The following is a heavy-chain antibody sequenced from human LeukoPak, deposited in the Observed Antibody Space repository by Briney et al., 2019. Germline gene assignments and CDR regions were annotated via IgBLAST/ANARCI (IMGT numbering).Heavy chain of an antibody. V-gene: IGHV4-30-4*08. CDR1: GGSISSGDYY. CDR2: IYYSGST. J-gene: IGHJ3*02. Sequence: PSETLSLTCTVSGGSISSGDYYWSWIRQPPGKGLEWIGYIYYSGSTYYNPSLKSRVTISVDTSKNQFSLKLSSVTAADTAVYYCARDPPDNGAVDAFDIWGQGTMVTVSS. D-gene: IGHD4-17*01. CDR3: ARDPPDNGAVDAFDI.